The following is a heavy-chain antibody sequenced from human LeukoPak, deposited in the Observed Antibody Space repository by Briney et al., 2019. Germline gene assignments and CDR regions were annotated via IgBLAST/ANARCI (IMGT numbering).Heavy chain of an antibody. J-gene: IGHJ4*02. CDR3: VRDGVGAPPFDY. Sequence: GGSLRLSCATSGFTFSNNWMHWVRQAPGKGLVWVSRIKGDGSSTSYADSVKGRFTISRDNAKNMLFLQMNSLRAEDTAVYYCVRDGVGAPPFDYWGQGALVIVSS. D-gene: IGHD1-26*01. V-gene: IGHV3-74*01. CDR1: GFTFSNNW. CDR2: IKGDGSST.